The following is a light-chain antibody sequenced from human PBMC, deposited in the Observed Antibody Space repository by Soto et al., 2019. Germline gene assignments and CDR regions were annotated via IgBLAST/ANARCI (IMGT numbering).Light chain of an antibody. J-gene: IGKJ4*01. CDR1: QSISSW. V-gene: IGKV1-5*01. Sequence: IQMTQSPSTLSASVGDTVTITCRASQSISSWLAWYQQKPGKAPKVLIYDVSNLETGVPSRFSGSGSGTEFTLTISSLQPDDFATYYCQQYNSYPLTFGGGTKVDIK. CDR2: DVS. CDR3: QQYNSYPLT.